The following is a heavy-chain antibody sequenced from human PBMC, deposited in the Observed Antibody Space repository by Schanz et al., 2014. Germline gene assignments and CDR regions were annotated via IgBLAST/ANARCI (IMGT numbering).Heavy chain of an antibody. D-gene: IGHD2-2*01. V-gene: IGHV1-18*01. J-gene: IGHJ5*02. Sequence: QVQLVQSGGEMKKPGASVKVSCKASGYTFTSYGINWVRQAPGQGLEWMGWISAYNGNTNYAQKLQGRVTMTTDTSTGTAYMELRSLRSDDTAVYYCARDRRRYCSTASCLHDNWFDPWGQGTLVIVSS. CDR1: GYTFTSYG. CDR2: ISAYNGNT. CDR3: ARDRRRYCSTASCLHDNWFDP.